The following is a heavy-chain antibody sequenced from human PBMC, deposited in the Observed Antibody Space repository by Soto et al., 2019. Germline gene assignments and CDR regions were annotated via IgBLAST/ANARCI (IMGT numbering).Heavy chain of an antibody. CDR1: GGSISSGGYY. J-gene: IGHJ4*02. V-gene: IGHV4-31*03. CDR3: ARFGKNYYDSSGYYSLDY. CDR2: IYYSGST. Sequence: SETLSLTCTVSGGSISSGGYYWSWIRQHPGKGLEWIGYIYYSGSTYYNPSLKSRVTISVDTSKNQFSLKLSSVTAADTAVYYCARFGKNYYDSSGYYSLDYWGQGTLVTVSS. D-gene: IGHD3-22*01.